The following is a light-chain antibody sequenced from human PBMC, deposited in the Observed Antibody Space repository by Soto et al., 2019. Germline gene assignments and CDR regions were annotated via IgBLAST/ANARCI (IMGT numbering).Light chain of an antibody. CDR3: SSFASSSTLVV. CDR2: EVS. Sequence: QSVLTQPASVSGSPGQSITNSCTGTSRDVGGYNYVAWYQQHPDRAPKVMIYEVSNRPSGVSNRFSGSKSGNTASLTISGLQAEDEADYYCSSFASSSTLVVFGTGTKVTVL. V-gene: IGLV2-14*01. CDR1: SRDVGGYNY. J-gene: IGLJ1*01.